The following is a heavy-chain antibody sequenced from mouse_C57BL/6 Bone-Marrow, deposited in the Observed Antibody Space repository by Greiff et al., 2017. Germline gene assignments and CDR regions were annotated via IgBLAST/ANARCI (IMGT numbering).Heavy chain of an antibody. Sequence: VQLQQSGPELVKPGASVKISCKASGYTFTDYYMNWVKQSHGKSLEWIGDINPNNGGTRYNQKFKGKATLTVDKSSSTAYMELRSLTSEDSAVYYCARNGYDRGVFYYWGQGTTLTVSS. V-gene: IGHV1-26*01. J-gene: IGHJ2*01. CDR2: INPNNGGT. CDR3: ARNGYDRGVFYY. CDR1: GYTFTDYY. D-gene: IGHD2-2*01.